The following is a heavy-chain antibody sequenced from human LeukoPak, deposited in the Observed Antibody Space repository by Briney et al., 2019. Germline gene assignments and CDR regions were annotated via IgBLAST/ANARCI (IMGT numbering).Heavy chain of an antibody. D-gene: IGHD3-10*01. V-gene: IGHV3-20*04. CDR3: ARAGGDYYGSGSYQSWFDP. CDR2: INWNGGST. Sequence: GGSLRLSCAASGFTFDDYGMSWVRQAPGKGLEWVSGINWNGGSTGYADSVKGRFTISRDNAKNSLYLQMNSLRAEDTALYYCARAGGDYYGSGSYQSWFDPWGQGTLVTVSS. J-gene: IGHJ5*02. CDR1: GFTFDDYG.